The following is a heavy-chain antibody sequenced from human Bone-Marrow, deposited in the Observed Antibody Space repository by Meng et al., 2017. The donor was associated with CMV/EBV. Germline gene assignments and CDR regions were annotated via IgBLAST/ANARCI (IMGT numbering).Heavy chain of an antibody. V-gene: IGHV3-74*01. J-gene: IGHJ4*02. D-gene: IGHD2/OR15-2a*01. CDR3: ARGVAEYLGWEMGH. CDR2: IDNDDGRST. CDR1: GFTVRTHW. Sequence: LVEWGVGVVQSGGLLGLSCAGSGFTVRTHWLHWVRQVPGKGLEWLSRIDNDDGRSTSYAESVKGRFTISRDNAKNTLYLEMNSLRVEDTAVYYCARGVAEYLGWEMGHWGQGTLVTVSS.